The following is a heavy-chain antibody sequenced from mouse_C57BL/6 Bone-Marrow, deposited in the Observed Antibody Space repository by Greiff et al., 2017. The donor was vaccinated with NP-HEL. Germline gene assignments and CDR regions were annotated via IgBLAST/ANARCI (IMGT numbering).Heavy chain of an antibody. J-gene: IGHJ1*03. CDR3: ARKGYYGSSYEWYFDV. CDR1: GYTFTSYG. D-gene: IGHD1-1*01. CDR2: IYPRSGNP. Sequence: QVQLQQSGAELARPGASVKLSCKASGYTFTSYGISWVKQRTGQGLEWIGEIYPRSGNPYYNETFKGKATLTADKSSSTAYMELRSLTSEDSAVYFCARKGYYGSSYEWYFDVWGTGTTVTVSS. V-gene: IGHV1-81*01.